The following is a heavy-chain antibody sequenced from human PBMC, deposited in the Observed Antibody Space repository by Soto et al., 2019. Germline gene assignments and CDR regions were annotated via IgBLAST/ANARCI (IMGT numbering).Heavy chain of an antibody. J-gene: IGHJ4*02. D-gene: IGHD3-22*01. CDR3: ARAWYYYDSSGYEY. Sequence: SDTLSLTCAVYGGSFSGYYWSWIRQPPGKGLEWIGEINHSGSTNYNPSLKSRVTISVDTSKNQFSLKLSSVTAADTAVYYCARAWYYYDSSGYEYWGQGTLVTVSS. CDR2: INHSGST. V-gene: IGHV4-34*01. CDR1: GGSFSGYY.